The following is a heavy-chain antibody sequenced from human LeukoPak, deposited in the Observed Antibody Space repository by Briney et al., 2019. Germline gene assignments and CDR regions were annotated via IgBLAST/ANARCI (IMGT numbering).Heavy chain of an antibody. CDR2: ISSSSSTI. V-gene: IGHV3-48*01. D-gene: IGHD3-22*01. CDR3: ARGPYDSSGYWVERTYYYYMDV. J-gene: IGHJ6*03. CDR1: GFTFSSYS. Sequence: GGSLRLSCAASGFTFSSYSMNWVRQAPGKGLEWVSYISSSSSTIYYADSVKGRFTISRDNAKNSLYLQMNSLRAEDTAVYYCARGPYDSSGYWVERTYYYYMDVWGKGTTVTVSS.